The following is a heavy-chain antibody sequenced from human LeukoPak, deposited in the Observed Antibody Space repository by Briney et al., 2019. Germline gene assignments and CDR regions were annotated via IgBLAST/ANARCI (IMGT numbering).Heavy chain of an antibody. D-gene: IGHD1-26*01. V-gene: IGHV1-69*01. CDR3: ARAGSGSYLWFDP. CDR2: IIPIFGTA. Sequence: GASVKVSCKASGGTFSSYAISWVRQAPGQGLEWMGGIIPIFGTANYAQKFQGRVTITADESTSTAYMELSSLRSEDTGVYYCARAGSGSYLWFDPWGQGTLVTVSS. J-gene: IGHJ5*02. CDR1: GGTFSSYA.